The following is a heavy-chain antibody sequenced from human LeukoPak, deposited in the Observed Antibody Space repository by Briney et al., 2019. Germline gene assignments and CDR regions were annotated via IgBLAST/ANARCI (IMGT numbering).Heavy chain of an antibody. V-gene: IGHV3-30*04. Sequence: GGSLRLSCAASGFTFSSYAMHWVRQAPGKGLEWVAVISYDGSNKYYADSVKGRFTISRDNSKNMLYLQMNSLRAEDTAVYYCARERGTVVTAFAYWGQGTLVTVSS. CDR3: ARERGTVVTAFAY. J-gene: IGHJ4*02. CDR2: ISYDGSNK. CDR1: GFTFSSYA. D-gene: IGHD4-23*01.